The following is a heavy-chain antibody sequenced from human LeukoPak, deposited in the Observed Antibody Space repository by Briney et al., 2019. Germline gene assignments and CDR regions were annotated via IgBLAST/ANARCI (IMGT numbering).Heavy chain of an antibody. CDR1: GFTVSSNY. Sequence: PGGSLRLSCAASGFTVSSNYMSWVRQAPGKGLEWVSVIYSGGSTYYADSVKGRFTISRDNSKNTLYLQMNSLRAEDTAVYYCARQLVRPDDAFDIWGQGTMVTVSS. CDR3: ARQLVRPDDAFDI. V-gene: IGHV3-66*04. J-gene: IGHJ3*02. CDR2: IYSGGST. D-gene: IGHD6-13*01.